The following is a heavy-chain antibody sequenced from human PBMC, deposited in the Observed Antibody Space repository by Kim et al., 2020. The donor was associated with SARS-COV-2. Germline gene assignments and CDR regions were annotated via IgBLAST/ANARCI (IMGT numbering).Heavy chain of an antibody. D-gene: IGHD3-10*01. CDR3: AVISGSGSYYDLDY. V-gene: IGHV1-46*01. Sequence: AQKFQGRVTMTRDTSTSTVYMELSSLRSEDTAVYYCAVISGSGSYYDLDYWGQGTLVTVSS. J-gene: IGHJ4*02.